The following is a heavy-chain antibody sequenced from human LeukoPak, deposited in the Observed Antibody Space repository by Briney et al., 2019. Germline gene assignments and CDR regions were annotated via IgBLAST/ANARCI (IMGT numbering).Heavy chain of an antibody. Sequence: KPGGSLRLSCAASGFTFSSYSMNWVRQAPGRGLEWVSSISGDSSYIYQADSVKGRFTISRDNAKNSLYLQMNSLRADDTAVYYCARGPLDGIGYYYGMHVWGQGTTVTVSS. CDR2: ISGDSSYI. CDR3: ARGPLDGIGYYYGMHV. V-gene: IGHV3-21*01. J-gene: IGHJ6*02. D-gene: IGHD2-21*01. CDR1: GFTFSSYS.